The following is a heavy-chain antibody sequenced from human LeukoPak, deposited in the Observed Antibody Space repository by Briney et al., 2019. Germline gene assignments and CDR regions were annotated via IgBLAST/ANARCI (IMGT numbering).Heavy chain of an antibody. CDR3: ARASHWNQLHYFDY. J-gene: IGHJ4*02. Sequence: SETLSLTCTVSGGSISSSNWWSWVRQPPGKGLEWIGEIYHSGSTNYNPSLKSRVTISVDKSKNQFSLKLSSVTAADTAVYYCARASHWNQLHYFDYWGQGTLVTVSS. CDR2: IYHSGST. V-gene: IGHV4-4*02. CDR1: GGSISSSNW. D-gene: IGHD1-1*01.